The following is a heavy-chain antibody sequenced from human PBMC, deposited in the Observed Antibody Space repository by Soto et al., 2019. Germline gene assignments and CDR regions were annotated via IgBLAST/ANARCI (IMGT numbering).Heavy chain of an antibody. J-gene: IGHJ4*02. D-gene: IGHD4-17*01. V-gene: IGHV3-23*01. CDR1: GFTLTTYA. Sequence: EVQLLESGGGLVQPGGSLRLSCAASGFTLTTYAMSWVRQPPGKGLVLVSGISSSGDIPYYADSVKGRFTISRDQSKKPVYLQMNSLRAEDTALYYCAKVNSIVGDGDHDYWGQGTLVSVSS. CDR3: AKVNSIVGDGDHDY. CDR2: ISSSGDIP.